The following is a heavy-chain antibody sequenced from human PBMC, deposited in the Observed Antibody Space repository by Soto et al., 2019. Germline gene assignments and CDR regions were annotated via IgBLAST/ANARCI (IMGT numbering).Heavy chain of an antibody. D-gene: IGHD3-16*01. J-gene: IGHJ5*02. CDR1: GGTFSSYT. CDR2: IIPILGIA. Sequence: QVQLVQSGAEVKKPGSSVKVSCKASGGTFSSYTISWVRQAPGQGLEWMGRIIPILGIANYAQKFQGRVTITADKATSTAYMELSSLRSEDKAVYYCARGSDYIWGSYMATWFDPGGQGTLVTVSS. V-gene: IGHV1-69*02. CDR3: ARGSDYIWGSYMATWFDP.